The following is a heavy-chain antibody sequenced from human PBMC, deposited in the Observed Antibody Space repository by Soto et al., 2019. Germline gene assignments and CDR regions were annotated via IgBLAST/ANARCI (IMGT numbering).Heavy chain of an antibody. CDR1: GGTFSSYA. D-gene: IGHD6-19*01. CDR3: ATEYGAVAGP. Sequence: RASVKVSCKASGGTFSSYAISWVRQAPGKGLEWMGGFDPEDGETIYAQKFQGRVTMTEDTSTDTAYMELSSLRSEDTAVYYCATEYGAVAGPWGQGTLVTVS. J-gene: IGHJ5*02. V-gene: IGHV1-24*01. CDR2: FDPEDGET.